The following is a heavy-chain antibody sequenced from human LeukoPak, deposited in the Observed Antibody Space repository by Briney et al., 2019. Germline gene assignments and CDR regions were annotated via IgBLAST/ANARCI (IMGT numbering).Heavy chain of an antibody. CDR2: TCYRSKWYN. J-gene: IGHJ4*02. CDR1: GDSVSSNSAA. V-gene: IGHV6-1*01. Sequence: SQTLSLTCAISGDSVSSNSAAWNWIRQSPSRGLEWLGRTCYRSKWYNDYAVSVKSRITITPATSKNQFSLQLNSVTPEDTAVYYCAGGGSYSSSNDFDYWGQGTLVTVSS. CDR3: AGGGSYSSSNDFDY. D-gene: IGHD6-6*01.